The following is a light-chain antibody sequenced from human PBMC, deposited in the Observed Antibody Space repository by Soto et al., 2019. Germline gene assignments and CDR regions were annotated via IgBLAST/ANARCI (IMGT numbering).Light chain of an antibody. CDR3: QSYDSSLTVYV. Sequence: QSVLTQPPSVSGAPGQRVTISCTGSSSNIGADYGVHWYQQLPGTAPKLLIHGNTNRPSGVPDRFSGSKSGTSASLAITGLQAEDEADYYCQSYDSSLTVYVFGTGTKVTVL. V-gene: IGLV1-40*01. J-gene: IGLJ1*01. CDR2: GNT. CDR1: SSNIGADYG.